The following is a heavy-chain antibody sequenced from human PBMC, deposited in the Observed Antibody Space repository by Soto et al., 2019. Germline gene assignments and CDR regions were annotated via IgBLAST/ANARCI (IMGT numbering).Heavy chain of an antibody. J-gene: IGHJ4*02. D-gene: IGHD6-19*01. CDR2: VSHDGRNT. CDR3: AKGVRQWLVTSDFNY. Sequence: VQLVESGGGVVQPGRSLRLSCAASGFTFSDYAMHWVRQAPGKGLEWVAVVSHDGRNTHYADSVKGRFTISRDSSKHTGSLEMTSLRAEDTAVYYWAKGVRQWLVTSDFNYWGQGALVTVSS. V-gene: IGHV3-30*18. CDR1: GFTFSDYA.